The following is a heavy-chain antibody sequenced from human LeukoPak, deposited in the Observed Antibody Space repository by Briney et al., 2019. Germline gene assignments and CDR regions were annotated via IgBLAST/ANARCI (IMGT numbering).Heavy chain of an antibody. Sequence: PSETLSLTCAVYGGSFSGYYWSWIRQPPGKGLEWIGEINHSGSTNYNPSLKSRVTISVDTSKNQFSLKLSSVTAADTAVYYCARVGDGDYYFDYWGQGTLVTVSS. CDR2: INHSGST. J-gene: IGHJ4*02. V-gene: IGHV4-34*01. D-gene: IGHD4-17*01. CDR1: GGSFSGYY. CDR3: ARVGDGDYYFDY.